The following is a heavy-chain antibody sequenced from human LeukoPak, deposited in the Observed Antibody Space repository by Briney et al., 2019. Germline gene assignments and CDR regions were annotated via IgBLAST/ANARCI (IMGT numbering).Heavy chain of an antibody. J-gene: IGHJ4*02. Sequence: GGSLRLSCAASGFTFSSYSMNWVRQAPGKGLEWVSSISSSSSYIYYADSVKGRFTISRDNAKNSLYLQMNSLRAEDTAVCYCARQWQLADLLDYWGQGTLVTVSS. CDR1: GFTFSSYS. V-gene: IGHV3-21*01. D-gene: IGHD6-13*01. CDR2: ISSSSSYI. CDR3: ARQWQLADLLDY.